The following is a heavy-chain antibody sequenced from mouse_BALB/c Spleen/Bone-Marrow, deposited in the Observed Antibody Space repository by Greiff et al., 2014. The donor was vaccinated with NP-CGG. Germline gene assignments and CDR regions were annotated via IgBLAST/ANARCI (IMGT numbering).Heavy chain of an antibody. CDR3: ARSGDSSGYGFAY. D-gene: IGHD3-2*01. CDR2: IYPGDGST. J-gene: IGHJ3*01. CDR1: GFTFRSYD. Sequence: QVQLQQSGPELVKPGALVKISCKASGFTFRSYDINWVKQRPGQGLEWIGWIYPGDGSTKYNKKFKGKATLTADKSSSTAYMQLSSLTSDNSAVYFCARSGDSSGYGFAYWGQGTLVTVSA. V-gene: IGHV1S56*01.